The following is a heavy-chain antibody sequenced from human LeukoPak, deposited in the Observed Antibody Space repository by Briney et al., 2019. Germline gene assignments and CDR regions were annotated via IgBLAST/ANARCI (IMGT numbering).Heavy chain of an antibody. J-gene: IGHJ4*02. D-gene: IGHD3-3*01. CDR2: IYYSGST. V-gene: IGHV4-39*07. CDR3: ARGGFLEWLLLGDY. CDR1: GGSISLSYYY. Sequence: SETLSLTCSVSGGSISLSYYYWGWIRQPPGKGLEWIGIIYYSGSTYYNPSLKSRVTVSVDKSKNQVFLKLSSVTAADTAVYYCARGGFLEWLLLGDYWGQGTLVSVSS.